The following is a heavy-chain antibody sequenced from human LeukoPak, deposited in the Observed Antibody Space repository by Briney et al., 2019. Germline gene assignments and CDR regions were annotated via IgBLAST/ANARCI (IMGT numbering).Heavy chain of an antibody. D-gene: IGHD3-22*01. Sequence: GGSLRLSCAASGFIFSSYGMHWVRQAPGKGLEWVAFIRYDGIKKYYADSVKGRFTLSRDNSKNTLYLQMNSLRAEDTAVYYCARVGYYDSSVRAQYYFDYWGQGTLVTVSS. CDR1: GFIFSSYG. CDR3: ARVGYYDSSVRAQYYFDY. CDR2: IRYDGIKK. J-gene: IGHJ4*02. V-gene: IGHV3-30*02.